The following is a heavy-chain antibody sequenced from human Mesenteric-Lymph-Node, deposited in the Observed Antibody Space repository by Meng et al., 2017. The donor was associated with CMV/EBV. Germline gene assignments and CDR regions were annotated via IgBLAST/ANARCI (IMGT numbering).Heavy chain of an antibody. CDR1: GGSISSYF. Sequence: SETLSLTCTVSGGSISSYFWSWIRQPPGKGLEWIGYIYYSGVTNYNPSLKSRLTMSVDTSKNHFSLKLSSVTAADTAVYYCARSRYCSSTSCPSPYYYYYGMDVWGQGTTVTVSS. V-gene: IGHV4-59*01. CDR3: ARSRYCSSTSCPSPYYYYYGMDV. J-gene: IGHJ6*02. D-gene: IGHD2-2*01. CDR2: IYYSGVT.